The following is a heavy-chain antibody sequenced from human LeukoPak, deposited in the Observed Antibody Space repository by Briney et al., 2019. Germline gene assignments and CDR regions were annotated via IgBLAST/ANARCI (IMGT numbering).Heavy chain of an antibody. CDR1: GYSISSGYY. Sequence: SETLSLTCAVSGYSISSGYYWGWIRQPPGKGLEWIGSIYHSGSTYYNPSLKSRVTISVDTSKNQFSLKLSSVTAADTAVYYCASTYYYDSSGYYYRGQGTLVTVSS. CDR3: ASTYYYDSSGYYY. D-gene: IGHD3-22*01. V-gene: IGHV4-38-2*01. J-gene: IGHJ4*02. CDR2: IYHSGST.